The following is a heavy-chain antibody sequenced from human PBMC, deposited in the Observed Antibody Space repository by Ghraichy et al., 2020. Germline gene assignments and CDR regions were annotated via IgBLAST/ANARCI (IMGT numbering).Heavy chain of an antibody. J-gene: IGHJ6*02. D-gene: IGHD6-19*01. CDR3: AKDSSGWYGYYYGMDV. CDR1: GFTFSSYG. Sequence: LSLTCAASGFTFSSYGMHWVRQAPGKGLEWVAFIRYDGSNKYYADSVKGRFTISRDNSKNTLYLQMNSLRAEDTAVYYCAKDSSGWYGYYYGMDVWSQGSTVTVSS. CDR2: IRYDGSNK. V-gene: IGHV3-30*02.